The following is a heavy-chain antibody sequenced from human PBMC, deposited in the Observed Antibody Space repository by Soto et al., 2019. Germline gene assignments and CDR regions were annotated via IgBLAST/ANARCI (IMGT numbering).Heavy chain of an antibody. CDR1: GGSVSSESHY. CDR2: IYYTGST. Sequence: QVQLQESGPGLVKPSETLSLTCTVSGGSVSSESHYWSWIRQTPGKGLEWIGYIYYTGSTNYNPSLQGRVTKSVDTSQDQVSLRLRSVTRADTGVDYCGGDQYDFRSGSYYYAMEVWGQGTKVTVSS. CDR3: GGDQYDFRSGSYYYAMEV. J-gene: IGHJ6*02. V-gene: IGHV4-61*01. D-gene: IGHD3-3*01.